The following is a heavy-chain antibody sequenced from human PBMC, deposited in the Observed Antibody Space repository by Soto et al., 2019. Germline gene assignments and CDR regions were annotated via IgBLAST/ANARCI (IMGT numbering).Heavy chain of an antibody. D-gene: IGHD6-6*01. CDR1: GFTFSNAW. CDR3: TTSLSIAARRSFDY. CDR2: IKSKTDGGTT. Sequence: GGSLRLSCAASGFTFSNAWMSWFRQAPGKGLEWVGRIKSKTDGGTTDYAAPVKGRFTISRDDSKNTLYLQMNSLKTEDTAVYYCTTSLSIAARRSFDYWGQGTLVTVSS. J-gene: IGHJ4*02. V-gene: IGHV3-15*01.